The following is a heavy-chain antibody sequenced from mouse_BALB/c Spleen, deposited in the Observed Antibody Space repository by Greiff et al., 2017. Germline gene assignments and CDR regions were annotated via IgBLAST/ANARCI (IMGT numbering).Heavy chain of an antibody. J-gene: IGHJ2*01. CDR2: ISSGGSYT. Sequence: EVKVVESGGDLVKPGGSLKLSCAASGFTFSSYGMSWVRQTPDKRLEWVATISSGGSYTYYPDSVKGRFTISRDNAKNTLYLQMSSLKSEDTAMYYCARPIYYDYEYYFDYWGQGTTLTVSS. V-gene: IGHV5-6*01. CDR3: ARPIYYDYEYYFDY. CDR1: GFTFSSYG. D-gene: IGHD2-4*01.